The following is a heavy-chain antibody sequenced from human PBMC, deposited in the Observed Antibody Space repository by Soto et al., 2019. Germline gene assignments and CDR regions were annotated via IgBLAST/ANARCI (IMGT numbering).Heavy chain of an antibody. D-gene: IGHD5-12*01. CDR3: AKDQSGYAHYAMDV. J-gene: IGHJ6*02. V-gene: IGHV3-30*18. CDR2: ISYDGINK. CDR1: GFIFSSYG. Sequence: QVQLVESGGGVVQPGRSLRLSCAASGFIFSSYGMHWVRQAPGKGLEWVAVISYDGINKNHADSVKGRFTISRDNSKNTLHLQMNSLRAEDSAVYYCAKDQSGYAHYAMDVWGQGTAVTVSS.